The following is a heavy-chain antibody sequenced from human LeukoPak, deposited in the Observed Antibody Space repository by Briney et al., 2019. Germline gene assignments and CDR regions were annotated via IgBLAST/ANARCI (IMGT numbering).Heavy chain of an antibody. J-gene: IGHJ4*02. CDR2: ISYDGSNK. Sequence: GGSLRLSCAASGFTFSSYGMHWVRQAPGKGLEWVAVISYDGSNKYYADSVKGRITISGDNSKTMLYLQMNSLRAEDTAEYYCAKEQRGWNYGVFDYWGQGTQVTVSS. D-gene: IGHD1-7*01. V-gene: IGHV3-30*18. CDR3: AKEQRGWNYGVFDY. CDR1: GFTFSSYG.